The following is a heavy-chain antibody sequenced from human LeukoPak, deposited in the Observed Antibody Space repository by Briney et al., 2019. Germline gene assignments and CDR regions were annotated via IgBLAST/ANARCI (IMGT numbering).Heavy chain of an antibody. Sequence: QSSETLSLTCTVSGDSVRSDTYYWSWIPQPPGKGLEWIGFVYYSGRTNYNASLKSRVTMSVDTSKDQFSLMLRSVTAADTAVYYCVRETTTEYYDSSGYYRQTEVFDAWGQGTMVTVSS. D-gene: IGHD3-22*01. CDR1: GDSVRSDTYY. J-gene: IGHJ3*01. CDR2: VYYSGRT. V-gene: IGHV4-61*01. CDR3: VRETTTEYYDSSGYYRQTEVFDA.